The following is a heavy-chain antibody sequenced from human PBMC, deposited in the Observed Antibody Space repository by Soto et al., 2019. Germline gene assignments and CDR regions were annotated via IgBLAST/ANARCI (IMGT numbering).Heavy chain of an antibody. V-gene: IGHV1-18*01. J-gene: IGHJ4*02. CDR3: ARGGTPTYYDYVWGSYRPFDY. CDR1: GYTFTSYG. D-gene: IGHD3-16*02. CDR2: ISAYNGNT. Sequence: QVQLVQSGAEVKKPGASVKVSCKASGYTFTSYGISWVRQAPGQGLEWMGWISAYNGNTNYAQKLQGRVTMTTDTSTSEAYMELRSPRSDDTAVYYCARGGTPTYYDYVWGSYRPFDYWGQGTLVTVSS.